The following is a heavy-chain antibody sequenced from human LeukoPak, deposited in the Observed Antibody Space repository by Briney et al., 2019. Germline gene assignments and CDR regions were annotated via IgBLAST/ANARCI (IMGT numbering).Heavy chain of an antibody. Sequence: SETLPLTCAVYGGSFSGYYWSWIRQPPGKGLEWIGEINHSGSTNYNPSLKSRVTISVDTSKNQFSLKLSSVTAADTAVYYCARGPTPVVDYWGQGTLVTVSS. J-gene: IGHJ4*02. CDR1: GGSFSGYY. CDR3: ARGPTPVVDY. CDR2: INHSGST. V-gene: IGHV4-34*01.